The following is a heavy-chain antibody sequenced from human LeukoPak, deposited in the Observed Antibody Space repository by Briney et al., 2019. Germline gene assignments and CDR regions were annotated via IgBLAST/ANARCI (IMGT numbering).Heavy chain of an antibody. CDR2: ISYSGST. CDR1: GGSLNSGAYY. D-gene: IGHD2-21*02. J-gene: IGHJ4*02. V-gene: IGHV4-31*03. CDR3: ARMPRVIVVVTPYYFDY. Sequence: SQTLSLTCSVFGGSLNSGAYYWSWIRQHPGKGLEWIGYISYSGSTYYNPSLKSRVSISGDTSKNQFSLTVSSVTAADTAVYYCARMPRVIVVVTPYYFDYWGQGTLVTVSS.